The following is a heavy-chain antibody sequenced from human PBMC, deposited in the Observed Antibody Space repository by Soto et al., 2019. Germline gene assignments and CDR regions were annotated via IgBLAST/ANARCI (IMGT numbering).Heavy chain of an antibody. D-gene: IGHD6-13*01. CDR2: IYYSGST. V-gene: IGHV4-31*03. Sequence: PSETLSLTCTVSGGSISSGGYYWSWIRQHPGKGLEWIGYIYYSGSTYYNPSLKSRVTISVDTSKNQFSLKLSSVTAADTAVYYCARVAPGIAAAGQIFDYWGQGTLVTVSS. CDR3: ARVAPGIAAAGQIFDY. CDR1: GGSISSGGYY. J-gene: IGHJ4*02.